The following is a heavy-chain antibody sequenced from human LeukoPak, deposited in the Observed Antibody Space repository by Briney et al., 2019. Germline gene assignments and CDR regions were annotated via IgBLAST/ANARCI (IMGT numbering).Heavy chain of an antibody. D-gene: IGHD1-26*01. CDR2: IYSGGST. CDR3: ARDVVVGGTNY. V-gene: IGHV3-53*05. CDR1: GFTVSSNY. Sequence: PGGSLRLSCAASGFTVSSNYMSWVRQAPGKGLEWVSLIYSGGSTYYTDSVKGRFTISRDNSKNTLYLQMNSLRAEDTAVYYCARDVVVGGTNYRGQGTLVIVSS. J-gene: IGHJ4*02.